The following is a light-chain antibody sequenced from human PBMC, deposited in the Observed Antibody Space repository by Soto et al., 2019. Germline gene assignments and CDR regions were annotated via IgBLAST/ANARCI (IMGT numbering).Light chain of an antibody. Sequence: ESVLTQSPGTLSLSPGERATLSCRAGQSITTNYLAWYQQRFGQAPRLLIYGASNRATGIPDRFSGSGSGTDVTLTISRLEPEDFAVYYCQQYGSSITFGQGTRLEIK. CDR1: QSITTNY. V-gene: IGKV3-20*01. CDR3: QQYGSSIT. CDR2: GAS. J-gene: IGKJ5*01.